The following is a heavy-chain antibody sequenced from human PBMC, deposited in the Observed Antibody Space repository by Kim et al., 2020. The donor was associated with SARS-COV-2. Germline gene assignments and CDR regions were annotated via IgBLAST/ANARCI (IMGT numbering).Heavy chain of an antibody. CDR2: ISYDGSGK. V-gene: IGHV3-30*04. CDR1: GFTFSSYA. J-gene: IGHJ4*02. Sequence: GGSLRLSCAASGFTFSSYAMHWVRQAPGKGLEWVAVISYDGSGKYYADSVRGRFTIGRDNSKNTLYLQVNSLRPDDTAVFYCARGGEDIVQVVRSTPDYWGQGTLVTVSS. CDR3: ARGGEDIVQVVRSTPDY. D-gene: IGHD2-15*01.